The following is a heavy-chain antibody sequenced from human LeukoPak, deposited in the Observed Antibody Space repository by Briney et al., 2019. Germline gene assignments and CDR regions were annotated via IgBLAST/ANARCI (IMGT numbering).Heavy chain of an antibody. Sequence: SETLSLTCTVSGGSISSGSYYWRWIRQPPGKGLEWIGCIYYRGTTNYNPSLKSRVTISVDTSKNQFSLKLNSVTAADTAVYYCARDVTCRGGSCYSRWFDPWGQGTLVTVSS. CDR3: ARDVTCRGGSCYSRWFDP. CDR2: IYYRGTT. V-gene: IGHV4-61*01. J-gene: IGHJ5*02. CDR1: GGSISSGSYY. D-gene: IGHD2-15*01.